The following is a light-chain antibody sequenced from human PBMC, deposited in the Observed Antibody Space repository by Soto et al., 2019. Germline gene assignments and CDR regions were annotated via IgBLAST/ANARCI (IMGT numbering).Light chain of an antibody. CDR3: QQYGSSPLT. V-gene: IGKV3-20*01. CDR2: SSS. Sequence: EIVLTQSPGTLSLSPGERATLSCRASQTISGTYLAWYQQKPGQAPRLLIYSSSRRAAGGSDRFSGSGSGTDFSLSISRLEPEDFAVYYCQQYGSSPLTFGGGTKVEIK. CDR1: QTISGTY. J-gene: IGKJ4*01.